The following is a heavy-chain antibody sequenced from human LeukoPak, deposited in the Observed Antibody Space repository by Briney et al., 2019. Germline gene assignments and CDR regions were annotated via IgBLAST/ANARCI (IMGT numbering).Heavy chain of an antibody. CDR2: IYPGDSDT. J-gene: IGHJ5*02. V-gene: IGHV5-51*01. Sequence: GESLKISCKGSGYSFSTYWIGWVRQMPGKGLEWMGIIYPGDSDTRCSPSFQGQVTISADKSIGTAYLQWSSLKASDTAMYYCARQKHGWFDPWGQGTLVTVSS. CDR3: ARQKHGWFDP. CDR1: GYSFSTYW.